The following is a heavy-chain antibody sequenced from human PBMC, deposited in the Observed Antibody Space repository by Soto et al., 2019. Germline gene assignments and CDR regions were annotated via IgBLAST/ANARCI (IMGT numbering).Heavy chain of an antibody. D-gene: IGHD3-3*01. CDR2: ISYDGSNK. J-gene: IGHJ6*02. CDR3: YDFWSGPNV. Sequence: PGGSRRRSCAASGFTFSSYAMHWVRQAPGKGLEWVAVISYDGSNKYYADSVKGRFTISRDNSKNTLYLQMNSLRAEDTAVYYCYDFWSGPNVWGQGTTVTVAS. V-gene: IGHV3-30-3*01. CDR1: GFTFSSYA.